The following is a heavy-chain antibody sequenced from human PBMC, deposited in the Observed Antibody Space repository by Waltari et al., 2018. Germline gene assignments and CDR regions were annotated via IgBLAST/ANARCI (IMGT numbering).Heavy chain of an antibody. CDR2: IYDSGYT. J-gene: IGHJ5*01. D-gene: IGHD4-17*01. V-gene: IGHV4-30-2*01. CDR3: ARGGDGSWFDP. Sequence: QVQLQESGSGLVKPSETLSLPCTVSNGSISPGGYSWSWIRQPPGKGLEWIGYIYDSGYTYYNPSLKSRVTISVDGSKNHFSLRLTSMTAADTAVYYCARGGDGSWFDPWGQGTLVTVSS. CDR1: NGSISPGGYS.